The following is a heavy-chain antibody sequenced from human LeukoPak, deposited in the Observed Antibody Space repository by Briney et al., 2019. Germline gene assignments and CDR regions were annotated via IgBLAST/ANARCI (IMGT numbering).Heavy chain of an antibody. CDR1: GGSISSYY. CDR2: IHFSRST. V-gene: IGHV4-59*12. CDR3: ARGRAPEN. J-gene: IGHJ4*02. Sequence: SETLSLTCTVSGGSISSYYWSWIRQPPGKGLEWIGYIHFSRSTNYNPSLKSRVTISVDMSKNQFSLKLSSVTAADTAIYYCARGRAPENWGQGTLVTVSS.